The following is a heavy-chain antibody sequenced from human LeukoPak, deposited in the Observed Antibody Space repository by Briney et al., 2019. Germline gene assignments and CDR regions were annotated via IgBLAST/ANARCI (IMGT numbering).Heavy chain of an antibody. J-gene: IGHJ5*02. CDR3: ARGILQGAGHSNWFDP. Sequence: ASVKVSCKASGYTFTGYYMHWVRQAPGQGLEWMGWINPNSGGTNYAQKLQGRVTMTRDTSISTAYMELSRLRSDDTAVYYCARGILQGAGHSNWFDPWGQGTLVTVSS. CDR1: GYTFTGYY. V-gene: IGHV1-2*02. CDR2: INPNSGGT. D-gene: IGHD1-1*01.